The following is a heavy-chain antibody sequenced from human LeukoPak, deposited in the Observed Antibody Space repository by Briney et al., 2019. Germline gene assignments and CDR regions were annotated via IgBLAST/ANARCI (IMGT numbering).Heavy chain of an antibody. CDR2: INAGNGNT. CDR3: AREYEDIVVVPAGGYYGMDV. Sequence: ASVKVSCKASGYTFTSYAMHWVRQAPGQRLEWMGWINAGNGNTEYSQKFQGRVTITRDTSASTAYMELSSLRSEDTAVYYCAREYEDIVVVPAGGYYGMDVRGKGTTVTVSS. V-gene: IGHV1-3*01. CDR1: GYTFTSYA. D-gene: IGHD2-2*01. J-gene: IGHJ6*04.